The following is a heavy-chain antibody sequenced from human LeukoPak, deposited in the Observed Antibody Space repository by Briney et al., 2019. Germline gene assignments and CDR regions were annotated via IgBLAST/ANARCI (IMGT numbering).Heavy chain of an antibody. D-gene: IGHD5-18*01. Sequence: GGSLRLSCAASGFTFSSYGMHWARQAPGKGLEWVAFIRYDGSNKYYADSVKGRFTISRDNSKNTLYLQMNSLRTEDTAVYYCAASGYSYVQGHYWGQGTPVTVSS. CDR2: IRYDGSNK. J-gene: IGHJ4*02. CDR1: GFTFSSYG. V-gene: IGHV3-30*02. CDR3: AASGYSYVQGHY.